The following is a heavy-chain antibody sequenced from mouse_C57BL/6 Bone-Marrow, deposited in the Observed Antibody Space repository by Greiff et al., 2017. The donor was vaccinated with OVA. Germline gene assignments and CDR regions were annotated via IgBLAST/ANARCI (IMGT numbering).Heavy chain of an antibody. Sequence: VQRVASGPGLVAPSQSLSITCTVSGFSLTSYGVSWVRQPPGKGLEWLGVIWGDGSPDYHSALISRLSISKDNSKSQVFLKLNSLQTDDTATYYCASNGYDAVPWFAYWGQGTLVTVSA. V-gene: IGHV2-3*01. CDR1: GFSLTSYG. D-gene: IGHD2-2*01. J-gene: IGHJ3*01. CDR2: IWGDGSP. CDR3: ASNGYDAVPWFAY.